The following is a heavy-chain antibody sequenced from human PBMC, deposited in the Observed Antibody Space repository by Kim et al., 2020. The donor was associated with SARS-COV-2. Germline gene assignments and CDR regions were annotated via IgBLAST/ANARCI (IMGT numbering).Heavy chain of an antibody. CDR1: GFSVSGNY. V-gene: IGHV3-66*01. CDR2: IYNDGAI. Sequence: GGSLRLSCAASGFSVSGNYMSWVRQSPGKGLKWVSTIYNDGAIYYSASVEGRFTISRENSKNKVYLQLNSLRAKDTALYYYSRAQGTEADNSGQVTRVAV. J-gene: IGHJ1*01. CDR3: SRAQGTEADN. D-gene: IGHD1-7*01.